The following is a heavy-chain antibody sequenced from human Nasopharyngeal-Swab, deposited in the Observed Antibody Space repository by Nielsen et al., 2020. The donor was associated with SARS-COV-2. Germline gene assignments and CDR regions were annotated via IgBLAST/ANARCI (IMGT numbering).Heavy chain of an antibody. CDR2: VSTGGDYI. D-gene: IGHD3-3*01. V-gene: IGHV3-21*01. Sequence: GGSLRLSCAASGFTFRFYTMHWVRQAPGKGLEWVSSVSTGGDYIHYADLVQGRFAISRDNAKDSLYLQMNSLRAEDTAIFYRARDRSGFGFYFWGQGALVTVSP. J-gene: IGHJ4*02. CDR3: ARDRSGFGFYF. CDR1: GFTFRFYT.